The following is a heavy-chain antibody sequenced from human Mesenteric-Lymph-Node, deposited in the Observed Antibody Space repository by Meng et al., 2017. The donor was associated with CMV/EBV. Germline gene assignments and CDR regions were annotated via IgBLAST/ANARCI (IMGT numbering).Heavy chain of an antibody. CDR2: IYWNDDK. CDR3: AHRRGSYDFWSRTYYYGMDV. J-gene: IGHJ6*02. V-gene: IGHV2-5*01. CDR1: GFSLSTSGVG. Sequence: SGPTLVKPTQTLTLTCTFSGFSLSTSGVGVGWIRQPPGKALEWLALIYWNDDKRYSPSLKSRLTITKDTSKNQVVLTMTNMDPVDTATYYCAHRRGSYDFWSRTYYYGMDVWGQGTTVTVSS. D-gene: IGHD3-3*01.